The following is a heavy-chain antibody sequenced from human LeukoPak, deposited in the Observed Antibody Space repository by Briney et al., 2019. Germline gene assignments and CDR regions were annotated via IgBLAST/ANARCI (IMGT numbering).Heavy chain of an antibody. CDR1: GFTFSSYG. CDR2: ISGSGGST. Sequence: HTGGSLRLSCAASGFTFSSYGMSWVRQAPGKGLEWVSAISGSGGSTYYADSVKGRFTISRDNSKNTLYLQMNSLRAEDTAVYYCAKVNSGFSGWFDYWGQGTLVTVSS. V-gene: IGHV3-23*01. J-gene: IGHJ5*01. CDR3: AKVNSGFSGWFDY. D-gene: IGHD6-19*01.